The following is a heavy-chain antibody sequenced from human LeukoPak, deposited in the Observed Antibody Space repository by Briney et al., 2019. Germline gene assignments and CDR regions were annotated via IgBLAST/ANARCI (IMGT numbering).Heavy chain of an antibody. J-gene: IGHJ4*02. CDR3: ARDPWLVLIDY. Sequence: GGSLRLSCASSGFPFSSYWMTWVRQAPGKGLEWVAVISYDGSNKYYADSVKGRFTISRDNSKNTLYLKMNSLRAEDTAVYYCARDPWLVLIDYWGQGTLVTVSS. V-gene: IGHV3-30*03. D-gene: IGHD6-19*01. CDR1: GFPFSSYW. CDR2: ISYDGSNK.